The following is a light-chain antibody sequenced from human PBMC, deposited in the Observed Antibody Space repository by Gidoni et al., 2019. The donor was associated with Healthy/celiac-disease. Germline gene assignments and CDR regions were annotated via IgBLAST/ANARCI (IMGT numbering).Light chain of an antibody. J-gene: IGKJ1*01. Sequence: DIVMTQSPLPLPVTPGEPASISCRSSQSLLHSNGYNYLDWYLQKPGQSPQLLIYLGPNRALGVPDRFRGSGSGTDFTLKISIVEAEDVGVYYCMQALQTLWTFGQGTKVEIK. V-gene: IGKV2-28*01. CDR1: QSLLHSNGYNY. CDR2: LGP. CDR3: MQALQTLWT.